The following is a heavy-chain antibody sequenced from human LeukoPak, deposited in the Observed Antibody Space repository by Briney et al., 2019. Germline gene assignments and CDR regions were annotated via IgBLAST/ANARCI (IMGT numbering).Heavy chain of an antibody. J-gene: IGHJ4*02. CDR1: GFIFSSYA. CDR2: ISGSGGST. Sequence: GGSLRLSCAASGFIFSSYAMSWVRQAPGKGLEWVSAISGSGGSTYYPDSVRGRFTISRDNSKDTLYLQMNSLRAEDTAVYYCAKAGVAAADDYFDYWGQGTLVTVSS. D-gene: IGHD6-13*01. CDR3: AKAGVAAADDYFDY. V-gene: IGHV3-23*01.